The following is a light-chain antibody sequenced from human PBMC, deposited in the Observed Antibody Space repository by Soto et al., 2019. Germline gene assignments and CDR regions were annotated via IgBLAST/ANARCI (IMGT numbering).Light chain of an antibody. CDR3: QAWDSRQG. J-gene: IGLJ2*01. V-gene: IGLV3-1*01. CDR2: QDS. CDR1: KLGDKY. Sequence: SYELTQPPSVSVSPGQTARFTCSGDKLGDKYACWYQQKPGQSPVLVIYQDSKRPSGIPERFSGSSSGNTATLTISGTQPVDEADYYCQAWDSRQGFGGGTKLTVL.